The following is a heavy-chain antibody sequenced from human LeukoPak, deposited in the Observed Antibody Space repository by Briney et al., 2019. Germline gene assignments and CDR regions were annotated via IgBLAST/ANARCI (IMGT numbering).Heavy chain of an antibody. J-gene: IGHJ4*02. Sequence: GGSLRLSCAASGFTFSRYTMNRVRQAPGKGLEWVSSVSSNSAYIYQADSVKGRFTISRDNARNSLYLQMNSLRAEDTALYYCARDEEVGATGFDYWGQGTLVTVSS. CDR2: VSSNSAYI. V-gene: IGHV3-21*01. CDR3: ARDEEVGATGFDY. D-gene: IGHD1-26*01. CDR1: GFTFSRYT.